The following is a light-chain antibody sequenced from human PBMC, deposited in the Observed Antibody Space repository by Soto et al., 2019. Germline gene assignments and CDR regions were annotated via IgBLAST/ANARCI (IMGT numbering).Light chain of an antibody. CDR1: QSIGSW. Sequence: DISMTQSPATLSASVGERVTITCRASQSIGSWLAWFRQKPGKAPQVLMYDASSMESGVPSGLCGSESGAEFPLTHTSLQPEAIGTHYCEQFTENSGKFGQGTKV. CDR2: DAS. J-gene: IGKJ1*01. V-gene: IGKV1-5*01. CDR3: EQFTENSGK.